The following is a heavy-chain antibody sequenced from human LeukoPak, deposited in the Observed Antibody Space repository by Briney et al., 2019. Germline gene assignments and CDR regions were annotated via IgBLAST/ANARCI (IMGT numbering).Heavy chain of an antibody. Sequence: SSETLSLTCSVSGGSISGSSYYWGWIRQPPGKGLEWIGSIYHSGISYYNPSLESRVTISLDTSKNQFSLKLTSVTAADTAVYYCARGRGYSYAFDPWGQGTLVTVSS. CDR1: GGSISGSSYY. J-gene: IGHJ5*02. D-gene: IGHD5-18*01. CDR3: ARGRGYSYAFDP. CDR2: IYHSGIS. V-gene: IGHV4-39*07.